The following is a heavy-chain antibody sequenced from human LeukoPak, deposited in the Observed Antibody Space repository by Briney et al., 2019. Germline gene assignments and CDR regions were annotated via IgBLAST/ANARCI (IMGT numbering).Heavy chain of an antibody. CDR2: MKQDGSEK. J-gene: IGHJ3*02. V-gene: IGHV3-7*01. Sequence: GGSLRLSCVAPGFTFSSYLMSWVRQAPGKGLEWVANMKQDGSEKYYVDSVKGRFIISRDNAKNSLYLQMNSLRAEDTAVYYCASPFWSHIWGQGTMVTVSS. D-gene: IGHD3-3*01. CDR1: GFTFSSYL. CDR3: ASPFWSHI.